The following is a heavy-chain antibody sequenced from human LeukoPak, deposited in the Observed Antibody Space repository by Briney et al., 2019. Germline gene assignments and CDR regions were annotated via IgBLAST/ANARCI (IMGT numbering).Heavy chain of an antibody. J-gene: IGHJ3*02. V-gene: IGHV3-7*01. CDR3: ARARWELLLMGAFDI. Sequence: GGSLRLSCAASGFTFSSYWMTWVRQAPGKGLEWVANIKQDGSKTYYVDSVKGRFTISRDNSKNTLYLQMNSLRAEDTAVYYCARARWELLLMGAFDIWGQGTMVTVSS. D-gene: IGHD1-26*01. CDR2: IKQDGSKT. CDR1: GFTFSSYW.